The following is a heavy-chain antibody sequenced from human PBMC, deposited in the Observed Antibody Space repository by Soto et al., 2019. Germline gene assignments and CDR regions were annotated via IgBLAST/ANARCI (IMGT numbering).Heavy chain of an antibody. Sequence: QVQLVQSGAAVKKPGSSVKVSCKASGGTFSSYTISWVRQAPGQGLEWMGRIIPILGIANYAQKFQGRVTITADKSTSTAYMELSSLRSEDTAVYYCARTYYYGSGSYGFDYWGQGTLVTVSS. CDR3: ARTYYYGSGSYGFDY. J-gene: IGHJ4*02. V-gene: IGHV1-69*02. D-gene: IGHD3-10*01. CDR2: IIPILGIA. CDR1: GGTFSSYT.